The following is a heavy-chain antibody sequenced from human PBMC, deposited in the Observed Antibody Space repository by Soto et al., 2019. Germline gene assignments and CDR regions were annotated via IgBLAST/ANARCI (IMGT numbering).Heavy chain of an antibody. CDR2: ISYDGSNK. V-gene: IGHV3-30*18. Sequence: GGSLRLSCAASGFTFSSYGMHWVRQAPGKGLEWVAVISYDGSNKYYADSVKGRFTISRDNSKNTLYLQMNSLRAEDTAVYYCAKDRGRHNWNDVDYMDVWGKGTTVTVSS. CDR1: GFTFSSYG. CDR3: AKDRGRHNWNDVDYMDV. D-gene: IGHD1-1*01. J-gene: IGHJ6*03.